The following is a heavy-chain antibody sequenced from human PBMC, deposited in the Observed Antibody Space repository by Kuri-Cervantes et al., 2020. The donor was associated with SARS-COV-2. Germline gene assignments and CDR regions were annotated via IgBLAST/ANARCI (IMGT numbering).Heavy chain of an antibody. Sequence: GGSLRLSCAASGFTFSSYELNWVRQAPGKGLEWVSYISSSGSTIYYADSVKGRFTISRDNAKNSLYLQMNSLRAEDTAVYYCARDRWNDGDAFDIWGQGTMVTVSS. J-gene: IGHJ3*02. D-gene: IGHD1-1*01. CDR3: ARDRWNDGDAFDI. CDR2: ISSSGSTI. V-gene: IGHV3-48*03. CDR1: GFTFSSYE.